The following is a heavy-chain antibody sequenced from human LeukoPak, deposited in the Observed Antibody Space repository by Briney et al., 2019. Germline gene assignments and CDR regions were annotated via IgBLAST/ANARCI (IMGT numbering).Heavy chain of an antibody. CDR1: GFTFSSYG. J-gene: IGHJ4*02. CDR3: ARDNFPYSSIDY. V-gene: IGHV3-33*01. Sequence: RSLRLSCAASGFTFSSYGMHWVRQAPGKGLEWVAVIWYDGSNKYYADSVKGRFTISRDNSKNTLYLQMNSLRAEDTAVYYCARDNFPYSSIDYWGQGTLVTVSS. CDR2: IWYDGSNK. D-gene: IGHD5-18*01.